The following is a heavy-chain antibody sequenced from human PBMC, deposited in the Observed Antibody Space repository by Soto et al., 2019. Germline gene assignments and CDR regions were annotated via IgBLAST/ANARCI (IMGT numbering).Heavy chain of an antibody. CDR3: ARGYCSSSSCDVDYYYYGMDV. D-gene: IGHD2-2*01. Sequence: ASVKVSCKASGYTFTGYYMHWVRQAPGQGLEWMGWINPNSGGTNYAQKFQGWVTMTRDTSISTAYMELSRLRSDDTAVYYCARGYCSSSSCDVDYYYYGMDVWGQGTTVTVSS. CDR1: GYTFTGYY. CDR2: INPNSGGT. J-gene: IGHJ6*02. V-gene: IGHV1-2*04.